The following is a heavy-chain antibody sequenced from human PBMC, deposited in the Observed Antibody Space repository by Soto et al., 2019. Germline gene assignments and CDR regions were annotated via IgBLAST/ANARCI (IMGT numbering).Heavy chain of an antibody. CDR2: ISSSGGAI. Sequence: PGGSLRLSCAASGVIFSDYTMTWVRQAPGRGLEFVSHISSSGGAIFYAESVKGRFTVSRDNAKNSLYLQMTSLRDDDTAVYFCARDHGGSTWFVGVYYFFGLDVWGQGTAVTVSS. CDR1: GVIFSDYT. CDR3: ARDHGGSTWFVGVYYFFGLDV. J-gene: IGHJ6*02. D-gene: IGHD6-13*01. V-gene: IGHV3-48*02.